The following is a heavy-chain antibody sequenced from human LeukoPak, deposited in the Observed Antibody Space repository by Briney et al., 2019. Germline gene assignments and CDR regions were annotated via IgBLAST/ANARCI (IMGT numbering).Heavy chain of an antibody. V-gene: IGHV3-21*01. CDR2: ISSSSSYI. Sequence: GGSLRLSCAASGFTFSSYSMNWVRQAPGKGLEWVSSISSSSSYIYYADSVKGRFTISRDNAKDSLYLQMNSLRAEDTAVYYCARDSPSYSFDYWGQGTLVTVSS. CDR1: GFTFSSYS. J-gene: IGHJ4*02. D-gene: IGHD3-16*01. CDR3: ARDSPSYSFDY.